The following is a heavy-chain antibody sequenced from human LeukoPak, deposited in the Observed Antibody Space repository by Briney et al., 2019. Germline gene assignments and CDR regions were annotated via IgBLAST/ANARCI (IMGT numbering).Heavy chain of an antibody. D-gene: IGHD2-15*01. V-gene: IGHV4-34*01. J-gene: IGHJ4*02. CDR1: GGSFSGYY. CDR2: INHSGST. Sequence: SETLSLTCAVYGGSFSGYYWSWIRQPPGKGPEWIGEINHSGSTNYNPSLKSRVTISVDTSKNQFSLKLSSVTAADTAVYYCARAYSGRLLGYWGQGTLVTVSS. CDR3: ARAYSGRLLGY.